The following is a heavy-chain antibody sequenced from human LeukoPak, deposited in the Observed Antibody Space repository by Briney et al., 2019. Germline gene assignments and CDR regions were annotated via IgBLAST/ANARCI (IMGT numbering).Heavy chain of an antibody. Sequence: PGGSLRLSCAASGFTVSSNYMSWVRRAPGEGLEWVSVIYSGDSTYYADSVRGRFTISRDNSKTTLYLQMNSLRAEDTAVYYCARGQVLGNCGQGTLFTVSS. CDR3: ARGQVLGN. CDR1: GFTVSSNY. J-gene: IGHJ4*02. CDR2: IYSGDST. V-gene: IGHV3-53*01.